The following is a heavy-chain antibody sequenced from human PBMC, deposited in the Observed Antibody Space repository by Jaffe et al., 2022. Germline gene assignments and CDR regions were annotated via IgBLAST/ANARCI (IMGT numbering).Heavy chain of an antibody. Sequence: QVQLQQWGAGLLKPSETLSLTCAVYGGSFSGYYWSWIRQPPGKGLEWIGEINHSGSTNYNPSLKSRVTISVDTSKNQFSLKLSSVTAADTAVYYCARGLVVPAASHYYYYMDVWGKGTTVTVSS. CDR3: ARGLVVPAASHYYYYMDV. CDR2: INHSGST. V-gene: IGHV4-34*01. D-gene: IGHD2-2*01. J-gene: IGHJ6*03. CDR1: GGSFSGYY.